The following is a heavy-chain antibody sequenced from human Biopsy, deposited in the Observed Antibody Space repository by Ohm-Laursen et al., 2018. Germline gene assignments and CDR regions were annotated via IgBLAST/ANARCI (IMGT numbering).Heavy chain of an antibody. Sequence: TLSFTCAVYGVAFNGYYWTWLRPPPGQGLVWIGEINRSGSTDYNPSLKSRVTISVDTAKNQFSLRMSSLTAADTAVYYCARAHPPRPTAMFILGQPSYYYRMDVWGQRTTVTVSS. CDR3: ARAHPPRPTAMFILGQPSYYYRMDV. J-gene: IGHJ6*02. CDR1: GVAFNGYY. CDR2: INRSGST. V-gene: IGHV4-34*01. D-gene: IGHD3-10*02.